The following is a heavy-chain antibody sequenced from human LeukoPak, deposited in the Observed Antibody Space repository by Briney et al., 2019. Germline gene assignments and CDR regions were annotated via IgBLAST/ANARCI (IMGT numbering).Heavy chain of an antibody. D-gene: IGHD3-22*01. Sequence: GGSLRLSCSASGFTFSYYAMHWVRQAAGKGLEFVSGISSNGGSTYYADSLKGRFTVSRDNSNNTLYLQMSSLRAEDTAIYYCAKGPTYDSLPYYFDYWGQGTLVSVSS. CDR3: AKGPTYDSLPYYFDY. V-gene: IGHV3-64D*09. CDR2: ISSNGGST. J-gene: IGHJ4*02. CDR1: GFTFSYYA.